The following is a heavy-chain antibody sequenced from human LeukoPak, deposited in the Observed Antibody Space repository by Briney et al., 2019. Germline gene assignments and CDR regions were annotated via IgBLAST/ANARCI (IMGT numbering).Heavy chain of an antibody. CDR2: IIPILGIA. J-gene: IGHJ4*02. Sequence: ASVKVSCKASGGTLSSYTISWVRQAPGQGLEWMGRIIPILGIANYAQKFQGRVTITADKSTSTAYMELSRLTSDDTAIYYCARDTHCFDYWGQGTLATVSS. CDR3: ARDTHCFDY. V-gene: IGHV1-69*04. CDR1: GGTLSSYT.